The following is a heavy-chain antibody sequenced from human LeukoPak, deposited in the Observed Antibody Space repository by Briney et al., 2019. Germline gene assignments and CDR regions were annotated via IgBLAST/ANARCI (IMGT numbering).Heavy chain of an antibody. D-gene: IGHD3-22*01. Sequence: PGGSLRLSCAASGFTFSSYGMHWVRQAPGKGLEWVAFIRYDGSNKYYADSVKGRFTISRDNSKNTLYLQMNSLRAEDTAVYYCAKDSSGYYYWDAFDIWGQGTMVTVSS. CDR1: GFTFSSYG. CDR3: AKDSSGYYYWDAFDI. V-gene: IGHV3-30*02. J-gene: IGHJ3*02. CDR2: IRYDGSNK.